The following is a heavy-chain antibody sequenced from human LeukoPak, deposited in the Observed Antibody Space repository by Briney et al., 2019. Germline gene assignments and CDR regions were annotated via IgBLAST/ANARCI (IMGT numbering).Heavy chain of an antibody. D-gene: IGHD3-16*01. Sequence: GGSLRLSCSASGFTFSTHAMHWVRQAPGKGLDYVSSITTNGGTTYYADSVKGRFTISRDNSKNTLYLQMSSLRAVDTALYYCIKDLRGTWAVYICGQGTMVTVSS. CDR1: GFTFSTHA. CDR3: IKDLRGTWAVYI. J-gene: IGHJ3*02. V-gene: IGHV3-64D*09. CDR2: ITTNGGTT.